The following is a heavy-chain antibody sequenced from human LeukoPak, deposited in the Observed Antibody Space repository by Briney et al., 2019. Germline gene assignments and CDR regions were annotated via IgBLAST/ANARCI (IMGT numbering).Heavy chain of an antibody. J-gene: IGHJ4*02. Sequence: GASVKVSCKASGYTFTSYYMHWVRLAPGQGLEWMGIINPSGGSTSYAQKFQGRVTITADKSTSTAYMELSSLRSEDTAVYYCASGPGYSSSWSDYWGQGTLVTVSS. CDR2: INPSGGST. CDR1: GYTFTSYY. V-gene: IGHV1-46*01. CDR3: ASGPGYSSSWSDY. D-gene: IGHD6-13*01.